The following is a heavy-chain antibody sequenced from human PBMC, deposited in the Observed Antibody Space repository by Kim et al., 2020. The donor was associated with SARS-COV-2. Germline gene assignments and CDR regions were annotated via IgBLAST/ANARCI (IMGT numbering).Heavy chain of an antibody. D-gene: IGHD3-22*01. J-gene: IGHJ4*02. V-gene: IGHV3-23*01. Sequence: GGSLRLSCAASGFTFSSYAMSWVRQAPGKGLEWVSAISGSGGSTYYADSVKGRFTISRDNSKNTLYLQMNSLRAEDTAVYYCAKGVYYYDSSGYYYFDYWGQGTLVTVSS. CDR1: GFTFSSYA. CDR2: ISGSGGST. CDR3: AKGVYYYDSSGYYYFDY.